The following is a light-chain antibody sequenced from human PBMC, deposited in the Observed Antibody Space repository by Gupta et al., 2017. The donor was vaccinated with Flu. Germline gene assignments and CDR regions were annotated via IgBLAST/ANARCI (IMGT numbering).Light chain of an antibody. J-gene: IGKJ1*01. Sequence: EIVLTQFLGTLSLLPGERATLSCRASESINNNYVVWYQQRHGQATRLLIYGASRRATGVPDRFSGSGSGTEFTLTISRLEPEDFAVYHCQQYGSSPWTFGQGAKLEV. V-gene: IGKV3-20*01. CDR1: ESINNNY. CDR2: GAS. CDR3: QQYGSSPWT.